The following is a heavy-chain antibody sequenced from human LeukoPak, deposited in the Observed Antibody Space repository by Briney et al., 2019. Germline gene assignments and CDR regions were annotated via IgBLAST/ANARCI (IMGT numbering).Heavy chain of an antibody. J-gene: IGHJ3*02. V-gene: IGHV4-59*01. CDR1: GASISSYY. CDR3: ARGPQYCSDGSCYSYAFDI. CDR2: IHYGGST. Sequence: SETLSLTCTVSGASISSYYWSLIRQPPGKGLEWIGYIHYGGSTNYNPSLKSRVTISVDTSKNQFSLNLNSVTAADTALYYCARGPQYCSDGSCYSYAFDIWGQGTMVTVSS. D-gene: IGHD2-15*01.